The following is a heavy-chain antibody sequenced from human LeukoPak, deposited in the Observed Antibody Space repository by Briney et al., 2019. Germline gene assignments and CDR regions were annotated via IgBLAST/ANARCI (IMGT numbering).Heavy chain of an antibody. D-gene: IGHD3-9*01. CDR1: GGTFSSYA. CDR2: IIPIFGTA. V-gene: IGHV1-69*05. J-gene: IGHJ5*02. CDR3: AREEQDILTENWFDP. Sequence: SVKVSCKASGGTFSSYAISWVRQAPGQGLEWMGGIIPIFGTANYAQKFQGRVTMTRNTSISTAYMELSSLRSEDTAVYYCAREEQDILTENWFDPWGQGTLVTVSS.